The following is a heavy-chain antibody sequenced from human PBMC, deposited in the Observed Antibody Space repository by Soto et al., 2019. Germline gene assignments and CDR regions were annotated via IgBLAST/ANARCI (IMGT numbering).Heavy chain of an antibody. V-gene: IGHV1-8*01. D-gene: IGHD1-26*01. J-gene: IGHJ4*02. CDR3: TRGLSAGVDY. CDR2: MQPSTGRT. Sequence: QVQLVQSGAEVREPGASGKVSCRAPGSSFTSLYFNWVRQTAGQGLEWLGWMQPSTGRTGYAQKFQGRVTMTRDTSINTAYMGLTPLTADDTAFDHCTRGLSAGVDYWGQGTLVTVSS. CDR1: GSSFTSLY.